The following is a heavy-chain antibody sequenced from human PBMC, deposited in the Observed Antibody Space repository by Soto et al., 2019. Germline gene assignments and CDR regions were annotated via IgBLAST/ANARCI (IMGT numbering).Heavy chain of an antibody. Sequence: QVQLMQSGAEVKKPGASVKVSCKASGDTFTDYYIHWVRQAPGQGLEWMGTVNPSGGHTTYAQHLLGRVTMTRDTSASTLYMELTSLTSADTAIYYGSRGGHVVVVTAALVYWGQGTLVTVSS. CDR3: SRGGHVVVVTAALVY. CDR2: VNPSGGHT. D-gene: IGHD2-21*02. CDR1: GDTFTDYY. J-gene: IGHJ4*02. V-gene: IGHV1-46*04.